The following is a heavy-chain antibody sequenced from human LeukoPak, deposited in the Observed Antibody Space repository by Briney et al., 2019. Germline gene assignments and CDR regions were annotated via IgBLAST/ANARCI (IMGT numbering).Heavy chain of an antibody. J-gene: IGHJ3*02. CDR3: ARGRFLEWLFDAFDI. CDR1: GYTFTGYY. V-gene: IGHV1-2*02. Sequence: ASVKVSCKPSGYTFTGYYMHWVRQAPGQGLEWMGWINPNSGDTNYAQKFQGRVTMTRDTSISTAYMELSTLRSDDTAVYYCARGRFLEWLFDAFDIWGQGTMVTVSS. CDR2: INPNSGDT. D-gene: IGHD3-3*01.